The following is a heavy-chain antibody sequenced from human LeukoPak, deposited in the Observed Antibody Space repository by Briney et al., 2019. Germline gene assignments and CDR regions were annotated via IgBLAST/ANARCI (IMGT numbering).Heavy chain of an antibody. CDR2: INSDGSST. Sequence: PGGSLRLSCAASGFPFSSYWMLWVRQAPGKGLVWVSRINSDGSSTTYADSVKGRFTISRDNAKNTLYLQMNSLSAEDTAVYYCARGGYISSWYPDWFDPWGEGALVTASS. CDR1: GFPFSSYW. D-gene: IGHD6-13*01. V-gene: IGHV3-74*01. J-gene: IGHJ5*02. CDR3: ARGGYISSWYPDWFDP.